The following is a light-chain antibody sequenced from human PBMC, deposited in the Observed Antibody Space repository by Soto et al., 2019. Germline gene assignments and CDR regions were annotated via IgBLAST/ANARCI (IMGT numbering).Light chain of an antibody. V-gene: IGLV2-14*03. CDR3: SSFTTSNTLV. CDR2: EVS. CDR1: SSDIGGYKF. Sequence: QSALTQPASVSWSPGQSITISCTGTSSDIGGYKFVSWYQQHPGKAPRLMIYEVSDRPSGVSNRFSGSKSGNTASLHISGLQAEDEAVYYCSSFTTSNTLVFGGGTKVTVL. J-gene: IGLJ2*01.